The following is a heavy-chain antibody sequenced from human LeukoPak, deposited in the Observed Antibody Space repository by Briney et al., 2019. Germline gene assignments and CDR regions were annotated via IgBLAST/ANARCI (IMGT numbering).Heavy chain of an antibody. CDR2: VSGSGGTT. D-gene: IGHD3-22*01. Sequence: GGSLRLSCAASGFTFSSYGMGWVRQAPGKGLEWVSAVSGSGGTTHYADSVQGRFTISRDNSKSTLCLQMNSLRAEDTAVYYCAKSPGYYDSSGYYFVYWGQGTLVTVSS. J-gene: IGHJ4*02. V-gene: IGHV3-23*01. CDR1: GFTFSSYG. CDR3: AKSPGYYDSSGYYFVY.